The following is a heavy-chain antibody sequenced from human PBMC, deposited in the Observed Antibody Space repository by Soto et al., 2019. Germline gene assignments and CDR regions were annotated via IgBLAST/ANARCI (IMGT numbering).Heavy chain of an antibody. Sequence: GGSLRLSCAASGFTFSSYAMHWVRQAPGKGLEWVAVISYDGSNKYYADSVKGRFTISRDNSKNTLYLQMNSLRAEDTAVYYCARDYYDSSGYFDYWGQGTLVTVSS. D-gene: IGHD3-22*01. CDR3: ARDYYDSSGYFDY. V-gene: IGHV3-30-3*01. J-gene: IGHJ4*02. CDR1: GFTFSSYA. CDR2: ISYDGSNK.